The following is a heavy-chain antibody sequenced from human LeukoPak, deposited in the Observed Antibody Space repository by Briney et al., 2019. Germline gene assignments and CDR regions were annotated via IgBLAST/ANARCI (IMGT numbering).Heavy chain of an antibody. CDR1: GFTFTDYA. D-gene: IGHD4-17*01. J-gene: IGHJ4*02. Sequence: GGSLRLSCAASGFTFTDYAMNWVRQAPGKGLEWVSTISGSGTITYYANSVRGRFTISRDDSNNTLYLQMNTLGAEDTAVYYCASHDYGDHGHFDYWGQGTLVTVSS. V-gene: IGHV3-23*01. CDR2: ISGSGTIT. CDR3: ASHDYGDHGHFDY.